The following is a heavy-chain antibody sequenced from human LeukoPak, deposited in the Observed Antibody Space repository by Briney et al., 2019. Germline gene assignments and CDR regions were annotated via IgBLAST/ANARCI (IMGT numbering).Heavy chain of an antibody. Sequence: PSETLSLTCTVSGGSISSGDYYWSWIRQPPGKGLEWIGYIYYSGSTYYNPSLKSRVTISVDTSKNQFSLKLSSVTAADTAVYYCARGDHYDSSGLQFDYWGQGTLVTVSS. J-gene: IGHJ4*02. D-gene: IGHD3-22*01. CDR2: IYYSGST. V-gene: IGHV4-30-4*01. CDR3: ARGDHYDSSGLQFDY. CDR1: GGSISSGDYY.